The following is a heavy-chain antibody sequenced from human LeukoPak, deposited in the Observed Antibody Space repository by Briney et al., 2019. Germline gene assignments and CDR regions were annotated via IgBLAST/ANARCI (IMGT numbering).Heavy chain of an antibody. Sequence: ASVKVSCKASGYSFTSHYMHWARQAPGQGLEWLGLINPSGSSTLYAQKFQGRVTMTRDMSTTTDYMELSSLRSEDTAVYYCARHGSITMVRGRLRYYYMDVWGKGTTVTISS. D-gene: IGHD3-10*01. CDR1: GYSFTSHY. V-gene: IGHV1-46*01. CDR2: INPSGSST. J-gene: IGHJ6*03. CDR3: ARHGSITMVRGRLRYYYMDV.